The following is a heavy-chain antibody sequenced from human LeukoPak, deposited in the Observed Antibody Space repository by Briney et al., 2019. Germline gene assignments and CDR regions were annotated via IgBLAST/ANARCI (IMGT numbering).Heavy chain of an antibody. D-gene: IGHD6-13*01. V-gene: IGHV1-69*05. CDR2: IIPIFGTA. J-gene: IGHJ4*02. CDR3: AGAAAGNWRYFDY. Sequence: SVKVSCKASGGTFSSYAISWLRQAPGQGLEWMGRIIPIFGTANYAQKFQGRVTITTDESTSTAYMELSSLRSEDTAVYYCAGAAAGNWRYFDYWGQGTLVTVSS. CDR1: GGTFSSYA.